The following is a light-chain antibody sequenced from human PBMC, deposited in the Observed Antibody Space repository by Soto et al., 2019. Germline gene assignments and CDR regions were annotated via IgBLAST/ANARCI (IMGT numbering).Light chain of an antibody. CDR2: DAS. Sequence: EFVLTQSPDTFSLSPGERPTLSCWASHSVTTHLAWFQQRPGQTPRLLIYDASTRAPGIPAWFSGRGSGADFTLTISSLEPEDFAVYYCQQRSDSITFGQGTRLEIK. CDR1: HSVTTH. CDR3: QQRSDSIT. V-gene: IGKV3-11*01. J-gene: IGKJ5*01.